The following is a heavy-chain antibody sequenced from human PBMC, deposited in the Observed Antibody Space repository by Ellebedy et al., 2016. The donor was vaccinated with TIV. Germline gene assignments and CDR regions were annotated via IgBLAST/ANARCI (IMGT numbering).Heavy chain of an antibody. J-gene: IGHJ6*02. CDR2: IWYDGSNK. Sequence: GESLKISCAASGFTFSSYGMHWVRQAPGKGLEWVAVIWYDGSNKYYADSVKGRFTISRDNSKNTLYLQMNSLRAEDTAVYYCARDPGSRAFNGMDVWGQGTTVTVSS. V-gene: IGHV3-33*01. CDR1: GFTFSSYG. CDR3: ARDPGSRAFNGMDV. D-gene: IGHD5-24*01.